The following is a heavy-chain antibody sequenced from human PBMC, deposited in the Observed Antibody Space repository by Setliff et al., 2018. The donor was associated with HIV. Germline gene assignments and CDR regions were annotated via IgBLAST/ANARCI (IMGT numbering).Heavy chain of an antibody. D-gene: IGHD3-3*01. CDR2: IFYSGIT. J-gene: IGHJ3*02. Sequence: SETLSLTCTVSSGSITSRTYYWGWIRQPPGKGLEWIGSIFYSGITYYNPSLKSRVSISVDTSKNQFSLNLTSVTAADTAVYYCARSKTFYDFWGGYYTHGVFKIWGLGTMVTVSS. CDR3: ARSKTFYDFWGGYYTHGVFKI. CDR1: SGSITSRTYY. V-gene: IGHV4-39*01.